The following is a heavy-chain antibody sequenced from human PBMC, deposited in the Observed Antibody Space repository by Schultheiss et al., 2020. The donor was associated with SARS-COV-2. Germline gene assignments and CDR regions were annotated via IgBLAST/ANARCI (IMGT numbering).Heavy chain of an antibody. CDR1: EFTFSSYA. CDR2: ISSNGGST. J-gene: IGHJ4*02. V-gene: IGHV3-64D*06. D-gene: IGHD6-13*01. CDR3: VTRRGYSSSWYDNYLWYFDY. Sequence: GESLKISCSASEFTFSSYAMHWVRQAPGKGLEYVSAISSNGGSTYYADSVKGRFTISRDNSKNTLYLQMSSLRAEDTAVYYCVTRRGYSSSWYDNYLWYFDYWGQGTLVTVSS.